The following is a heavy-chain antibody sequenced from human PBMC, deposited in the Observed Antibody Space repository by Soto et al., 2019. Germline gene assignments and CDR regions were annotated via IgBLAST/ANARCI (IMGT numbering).Heavy chain of an antibody. D-gene: IGHD3-22*01. CDR2: IWYDGSNK. Sequence: GGSLRLSCAASGFTFSSYGMHWVRQAPGKGLEWVAVIWYDGSNKYYADSVKGRFTISRDNSKNTLYLQMNSLRAEDTAVYYCARESTYYYDSIGAFDIWGQGTMVTVS. V-gene: IGHV3-33*01. CDR3: ARESTYYYDSIGAFDI. CDR1: GFTFSSYG. J-gene: IGHJ3*02.